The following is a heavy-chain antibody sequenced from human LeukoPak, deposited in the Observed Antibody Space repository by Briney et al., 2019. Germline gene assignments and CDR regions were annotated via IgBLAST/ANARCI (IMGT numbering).Heavy chain of an antibody. CDR1: GFTFSSYN. D-gene: IGHD5-12*01. CDR2: FTAYSGASI. V-gene: IGHV3-21*01. Sequence: GGSLRLSCTASGFTFSSYNMNWVRQAPGKGLEWVSSFTAYSGASIYYADSVRGRFTISRDNAKNSLYLQINSLRAEDTAVYFCARGTYSGYDSSFDYWDQGTLVTVSS. J-gene: IGHJ4*02. CDR3: ARGTYSGYDSSFDY.